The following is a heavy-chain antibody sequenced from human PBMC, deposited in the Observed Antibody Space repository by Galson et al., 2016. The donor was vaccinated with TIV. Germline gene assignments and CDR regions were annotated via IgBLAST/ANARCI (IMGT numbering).Heavy chain of an antibody. CDR2: INVYNGNT. D-gene: IGHD3-10*02. Sequence: SVKVSCKASGYSFSSFGISWVRQAPGQGLEWMGWINVYNGNTNYIERLQGRVTMTAETSTTTAYMEMRSLRSDDTAVYYCSREVSYQGWFGKTMFPIMDFWGKGTLVTVSS. CDR3: SREVSYQGWFGKTMFPIMDF. CDR1: GYSFSSFG. V-gene: IGHV1-18*01. J-gene: IGHJ4*02.